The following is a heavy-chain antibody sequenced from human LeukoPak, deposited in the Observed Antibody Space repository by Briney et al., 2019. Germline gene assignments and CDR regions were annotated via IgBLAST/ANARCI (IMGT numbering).Heavy chain of an antibody. V-gene: IGHV3-23*01. D-gene: IGHD3-16*02. J-gene: IGHJ4*02. CDR1: GFTISSYA. CDR2: ISGSGGST. CDR3: AKDPYYDYVWGSYRYTNYFDY. Sequence: GGSLRLSCAASGFTISSYAMSWVRQAPGKGLEWVSAISGSGGSTYYADSVKGRFTISRDNSKNTLYLQMNSLRAEDTAVYYCAKDPYYDYVWGSYRYTNYFDYWGQGTLVTVSS.